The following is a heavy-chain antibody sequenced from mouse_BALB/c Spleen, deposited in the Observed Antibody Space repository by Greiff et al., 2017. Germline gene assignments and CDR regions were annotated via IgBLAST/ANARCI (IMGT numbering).Heavy chain of an antibody. CDR2: INPSNGGT. CDR1: GYTFTSYY. Sequence: VQLQQSGAELVKPGASVKLSCKASGYTFTSYYMYWVKQRPGQGLEWIGEINPSNGGTNFNEKFKSKATLTVDKSSSTAYMQLSSLTSEDSAVYYCTRSGDMWFAYWGQGTLVTVSA. CDR3: TRSGDMWFAY. V-gene: IGHV1S81*02. J-gene: IGHJ3*01.